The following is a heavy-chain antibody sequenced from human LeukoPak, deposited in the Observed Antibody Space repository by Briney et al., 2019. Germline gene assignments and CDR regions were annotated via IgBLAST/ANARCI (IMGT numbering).Heavy chain of an antibody. CDR1: GFTFSSYS. D-gene: IGHD5-18*01. CDR3: ASGFLNRDTAMVKVHY. Sequence: GGSLRLSCAASGFTFSSYSMNWVRQAPGKGLEWVSSISSSSSYIYYADSVKGRFTISRDNAKNSLYLQMNSLRAEDTAVYYCASGFLNRDTAMVKVHYWGQGTLVTVSS. V-gene: IGHV3-21*01. CDR2: ISSSSSYI. J-gene: IGHJ4*02.